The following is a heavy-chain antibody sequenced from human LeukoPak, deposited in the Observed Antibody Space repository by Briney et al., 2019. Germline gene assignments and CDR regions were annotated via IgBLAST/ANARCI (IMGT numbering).Heavy chain of an antibody. CDR1: GFTFSSYA. CDR2: ISYDGSNK. D-gene: IGHD2-2*01. CDR3: AREGYCRSTSCYGRWDY. V-gene: IGHV3-30-3*01. Sequence: GGSLRLSCAASGFTFSSYAMHWVRQAPGKGLEWVAVISYDGSNKYYADSVKGRFTISRDNSKNTLYLQMNSLRAEDTAVYYCAREGYCRSTSCYGRWDYWGQGTLVTVSS. J-gene: IGHJ4*02.